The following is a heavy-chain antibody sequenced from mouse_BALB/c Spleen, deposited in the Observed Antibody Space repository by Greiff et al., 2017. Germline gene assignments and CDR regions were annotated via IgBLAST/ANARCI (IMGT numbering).Heavy chain of an antibody. V-gene: IGHV2-6-7*01. CDR1: GFSLTGYG. CDR2: IWGDGST. J-gene: IGHJ3*01. Sequence: VMLVESGPGLVAPSQSLSITCTVSGFSLTGYGVNWVRQPPGKGLEWLGMIWGDGSTDYNSALKSRLSISKDNSKSQVFFKMNSLQANDTAIYYCARNEASWFAYWGQGTLVTVSA. CDR3: ARNEASWFAY.